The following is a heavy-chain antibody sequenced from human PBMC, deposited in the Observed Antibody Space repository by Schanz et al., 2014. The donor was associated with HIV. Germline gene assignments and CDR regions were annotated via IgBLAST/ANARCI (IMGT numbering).Heavy chain of an antibody. CDR1: GFNFSRYN. CDR2: ISFDGNII. Sequence: DVQLVESGKYLVEPGESLRLSCVASGFNFSRYNMNWVRQTPGKGLEWISHISFDGNIIYYADSVQGRFTISRDNSKNTLYLQMNSLRAEDTAVYYCAREDCSGGSCFSNYYYYAMDVWGQGTTVTVSS. J-gene: IGHJ6*02. D-gene: IGHD2-15*01. CDR3: AREDCSGGSCFSNYYYYAMDV. V-gene: IGHV3-48*01.